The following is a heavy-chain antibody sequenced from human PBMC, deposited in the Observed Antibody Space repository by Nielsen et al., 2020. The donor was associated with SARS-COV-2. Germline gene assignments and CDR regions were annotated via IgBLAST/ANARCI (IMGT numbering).Heavy chain of an antibody. V-gene: IGHV3-7*03. CDR2: IRQDESEK. Sequence: GESLKISCAASGFAFSSYWMSWVRQAPGKGLEWVANIRQDESEKYYVESVRGRFTISRDNAKNSLYLQMNSLRAEDTALYYCAKDHYPGMYYFDYWGQGTLVTVSS. J-gene: IGHJ4*02. CDR3: AKDHYPGMYYFDY. D-gene: IGHD1-26*01. CDR1: GFAFSSYW.